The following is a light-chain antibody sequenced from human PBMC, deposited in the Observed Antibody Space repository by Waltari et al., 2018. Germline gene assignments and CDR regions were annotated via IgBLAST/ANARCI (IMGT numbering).Light chain of an antibody. CDR1: QSVGTW. J-gene: IGKJ2*01. CDR2: MAS. V-gene: IGKV1-5*03. Sequence: DIQMTQSPSTLSASVGDRVTISCRASQSVGTWLAWYQQKPGKAPKLLIYMASSLESGVPSRFSGSASGTEFTLTISSLQPDDFATYSCQQYSSFSTFGQGTKVDI. CDR3: QQYSSFST.